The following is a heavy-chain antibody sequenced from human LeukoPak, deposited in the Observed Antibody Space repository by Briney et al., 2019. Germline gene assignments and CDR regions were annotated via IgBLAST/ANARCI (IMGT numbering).Heavy chain of an antibody. CDR3: ARHIPNVDYYDSSGLNWFDP. D-gene: IGHD3-22*01. V-gene: IGHV4-39*01. CDR1: GGSISSYY. J-gene: IGHJ5*02. Sequence: KPSETLSLTCTVSGGSISSYYWGWIRQPPGKGLEWIGSIYYSGSTYYNPSLKSRVTISVDTSKNQFSLKLSSVTAADTAVYYCARHIPNVDYYDSSGLNWFDPWGQGTLVTVSS. CDR2: IYYSGST.